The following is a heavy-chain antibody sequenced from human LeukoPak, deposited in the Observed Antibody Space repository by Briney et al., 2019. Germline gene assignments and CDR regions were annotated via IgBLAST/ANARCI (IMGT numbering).Heavy chain of an antibody. Sequence: SVKVSCKASGGTFSSYAISWVRQAPGQGLEWMGGIIPIFGTANYAQKFQGRVTITADESTSTAYMELSSLRSEDTAVYYCARGHCSGGSCYAADYWGQGTLVTVSS. J-gene: IGHJ4*02. D-gene: IGHD2-15*01. CDR3: ARGHCSGGSCYAADY. CDR2: IIPIFGTA. V-gene: IGHV1-69*13. CDR1: GGTFSSYA.